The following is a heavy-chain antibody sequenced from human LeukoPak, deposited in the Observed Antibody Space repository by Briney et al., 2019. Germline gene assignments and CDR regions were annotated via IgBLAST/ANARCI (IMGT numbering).Heavy chain of an antibody. Sequence: GGSLRLSCAASGFTFSSYAMSWVRQAPGKGLVWVSRINSDGSSTSYADSVKGRFTISRDNAKNTLYLQMNSLRAEDTAVYYCAAGYSSSWYHAEYFQHWGQGTLVTVSS. J-gene: IGHJ1*01. CDR3: AAGYSSSWYHAEYFQH. V-gene: IGHV3-74*01. CDR1: GFTFSSYA. D-gene: IGHD6-13*01. CDR2: INSDGSST.